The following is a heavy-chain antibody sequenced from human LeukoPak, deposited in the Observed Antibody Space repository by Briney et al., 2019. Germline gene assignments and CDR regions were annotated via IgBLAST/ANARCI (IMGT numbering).Heavy chain of an antibody. CDR3: ARKWSSRDWFDP. V-gene: IGHV1-46*01. J-gene: IGHJ5*02. Sequence: GASVKVSCKASGYSSTYVFTTYPIHWVRQAPGQGLEWLGMINLRGDATIYAQKFQGRVTLTSDSSTTTVYMELSSLKSDDTGLYYCARKWSSRDWFDPWGQGTLVTVSS. CDR1: GYSSTYVFTTYP. CDR2: INLRGDAT. D-gene: IGHD2-8*01.